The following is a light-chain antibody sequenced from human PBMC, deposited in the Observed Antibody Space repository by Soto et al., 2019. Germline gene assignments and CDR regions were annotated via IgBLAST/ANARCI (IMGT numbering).Light chain of an antibody. J-gene: IGKJ4*02. Sequence: EIVLTQFPGALSLSPGERVTLSCRASQTASNTYLAWYQQKRGQAPKFLIYGASTRATGIPDRFSGSGSGPDFALTISRLEPEDFAVSYCQQYGGLAPTCGGEPMVEIK. CDR3: QQYGGLAPT. V-gene: IGKV3-20*01. CDR1: QTASNTY. CDR2: GAS.